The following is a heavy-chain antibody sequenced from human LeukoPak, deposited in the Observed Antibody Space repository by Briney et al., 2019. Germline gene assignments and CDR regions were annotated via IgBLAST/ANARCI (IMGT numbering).Heavy chain of an antibody. J-gene: IGHJ4*02. Sequence: GRSLRLSCAASGFTFSSYSMNWVRQAPGKGLEWVSSISSSSSYIYYADSVKGRFTISRDNAKNSLYLQMNSLRAEDTAVYYCAKLPVSYSSGWSNFDYWGQGTLVTVPS. V-gene: IGHV3-21*04. CDR1: GFTFSSYS. CDR3: AKLPVSYSSGWSNFDY. CDR2: ISSSSSYI. D-gene: IGHD6-19*01.